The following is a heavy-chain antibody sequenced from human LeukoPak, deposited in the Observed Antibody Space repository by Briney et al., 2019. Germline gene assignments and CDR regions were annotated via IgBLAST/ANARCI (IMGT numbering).Heavy chain of an antibody. CDR3: ARILAVASFHPCDF. V-gene: IGHV3-11*03. CDR2: ISSSSYT. J-gene: IGHJ4*02. D-gene: IGHD6-19*01. Sequence: GGSLRLSCAASGFTFSDYYMNWIRQAPRKGLEWVSYISSSSYTNYADPVKGRFTISRDNAKNSLYLQMNSLRAEDTAVYYCARILAVASFHPCDFGGQGTVVSVSS. CDR1: GFTFSDYY.